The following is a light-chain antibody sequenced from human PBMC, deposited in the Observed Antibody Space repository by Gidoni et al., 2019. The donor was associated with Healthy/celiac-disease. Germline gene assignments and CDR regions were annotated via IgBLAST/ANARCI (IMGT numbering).Light chain of an antibody. V-gene: IGLV2-14*01. Sequence: QSALTQPASVSGSPGQSITISCTGTSSDVGGYNYVSWYQPHPGKAPKLMIYEVSNRPSGVSNRFSGSKSGNTASLTISGIQAEDEADYYCSSYTSSSTPLVFGGGTKLTVL. CDR2: EVS. CDR1: SSDVGGYNY. J-gene: IGLJ2*01. CDR3: SSYTSSSTPLV.